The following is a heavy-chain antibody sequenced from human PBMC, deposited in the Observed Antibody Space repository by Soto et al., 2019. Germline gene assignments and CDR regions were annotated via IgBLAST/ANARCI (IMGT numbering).Heavy chain of an antibody. CDR2: IWYDGSNK. D-gene: IGHD2-15*01. Sequence: QVQLVESGGGVVQPGRSLRLSCAASGFTFSSYGMHWVRQAPGKGLEWVAVIWYDGSNKYYADSVKGRFTISRDNSKNTLYLQMNSLRAEDTAVYYCARDASGPSARSRWYYYYGMDVWGQGTTVTVSS. CDR1: GFTFSSYG. J-gene: IGHJ6*02. CDR3: ARDASGPSARSRWYYYYGMDV. V-gene: IGHV3-33*01.